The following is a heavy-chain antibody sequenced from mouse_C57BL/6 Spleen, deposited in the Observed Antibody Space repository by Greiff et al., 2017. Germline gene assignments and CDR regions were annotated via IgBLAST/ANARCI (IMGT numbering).Heavy chain of an antibody. CDR2: IYPGNSDT. V-gene: IGHV1-5*01. CDR1: GYTFTSYW. CDR3: TSYYDYDDGFAY. Sequence: VHVKQSGTVLARPGASVKMSCKTSGYTFTSYWMHWVKQRPGQGLEWIGAIYPGNSDTSYNQKFKGKAKLTAVTSASTAYMELSSLTNEDSAVYYCTSYYDYDDGFAYWGQGTLVTVSA. J-gene: IGHJ3*01. D-gene: IGHD2-4*01.